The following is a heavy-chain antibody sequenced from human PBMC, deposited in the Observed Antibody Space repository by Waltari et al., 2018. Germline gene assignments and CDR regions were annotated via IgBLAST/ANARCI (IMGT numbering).Heavy chain of an antibody. J-gene: IGHJ6*03. CDR2: IYYTGRT. Sequence: QLQLQESGPGLVKPSETLSLTCTVSGGSISSSSYYWGWIRQPPGKGLEWIGLIYYTGRTYYNPSLKSRVTISVDTSKNQFSLKLSSVTAADTAVYYCARHVSAGTPITPVGYYYMDVWGKGTTVTVSS. V-gene: IGHV4-39*01. CDR1: GGSISSSSYY. D-gene: IGHD6-13*01. CDR3: ARHVSAGTPITPVGYYYMDV.